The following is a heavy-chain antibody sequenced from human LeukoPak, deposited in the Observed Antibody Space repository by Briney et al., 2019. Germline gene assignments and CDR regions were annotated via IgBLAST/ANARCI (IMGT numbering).Heavy chain of an antibody. CDR1: GYTFTSYD. J-gene: IGHJ4*02. Sequence: GASVKVSCKASGYTFTSYDINWVRQAPGQGLEWMGRIIPILGIANYAQKFQGRVTITADKSTSTAYMELSSLRSEDTAVYYCASQYYYDSSGYYYVVYWGQGTLVTVSS. V-gene: IGHV1-69*04. D-gene: IGHD3-22*01. CDR2: IIPILGIA. CDR3: ASQYYYDSSGYYYVVY.